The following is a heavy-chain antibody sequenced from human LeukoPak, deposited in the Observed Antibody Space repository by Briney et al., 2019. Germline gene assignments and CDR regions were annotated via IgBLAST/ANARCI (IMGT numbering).Heavy chain of an antibody. CDR3: ARDGFGELLLDY. Sequence: PGGSLRLSCAASGFTFSSYSMNWVRQAPGKGLEWVSSISSSSSYIYYADSVKGRFTISRDNAKNSLYLQMNSLRAEDTAVYYCARDGFGELLLDYWGQGTLVTVSS. CDR1: GFTFSSYS. CDR2: ISSSSSYI. J-gene: IGHJ4*02. D-gene: IGHD3-10*01. V-gene: IGHV3-21*01.